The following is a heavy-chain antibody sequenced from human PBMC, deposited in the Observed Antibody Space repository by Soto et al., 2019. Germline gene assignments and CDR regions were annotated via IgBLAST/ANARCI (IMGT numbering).Heavy chain of an antibody. CDR1: GGTFSSYA. CDR2: IIPIFGTA. D-gene: IGHD1-1*01. V-gene: IGHV1-69*13. J-gene: IGHJ4*02. Sequence: GASVKVSCKASGGTFSSYAISWVRQAPGQGLEWMGGIIPIFGTANYAQKFQGRVTITADESTSTAYMELSSLRSEDTAVYYCAAGGGTGTPRSIDYWGQGTLVTVSS. CDR3: AAGGGTGTPRSIDY.